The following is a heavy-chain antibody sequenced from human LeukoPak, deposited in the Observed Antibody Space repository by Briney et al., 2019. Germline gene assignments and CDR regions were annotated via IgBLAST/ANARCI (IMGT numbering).Heavy chain of an antibody. J-gene: IGHJ3*02. V-gene: IGHV1-69*13. CDR3: ARDIDVLSAFDI. CDR1: GGTFSSYA. CDR2: IIPIFGTA. Sequence: SVKVSCEASGGTFSSYAISWVRQAPGQGLEWMGGIIPIFGTANYAQKFQGRVTITVDESTSTAYMELSSLRSEDTAVYYCARDIDVLSAFDIWGQGTMVTVSS. D-gene: IGHD2-15*01.